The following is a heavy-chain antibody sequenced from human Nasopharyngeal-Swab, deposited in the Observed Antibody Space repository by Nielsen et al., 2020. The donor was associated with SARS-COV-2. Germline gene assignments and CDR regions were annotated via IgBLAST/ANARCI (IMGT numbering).Heavy chain of an antibody. J-gene: IGHJ4*02. CDR1: GFIYSASA. CDR3: TPDFYFDY. V-gene: IGHV3-73*01. Sequence: GGSLRLSCAASGFIYSASAIQWVRQASSKGREWVGRIGDKAHNYATTYGASVQGRFTISIDDSKNTAFLQMDSLKTEDTALSFCTPDFYFDYWGQGTLVTVSS. CDR2: IGDKAHNYAT.